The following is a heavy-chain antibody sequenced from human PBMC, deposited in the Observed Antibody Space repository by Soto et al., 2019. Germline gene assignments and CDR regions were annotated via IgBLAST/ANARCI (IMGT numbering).Heavy chain of an antibody. CDR1: GVTFSSHA. D-gene: IGHD2-21*01. V-gene: IGHV1-69*01. CDR3: AKSLPTNRYSPAYYGLDV. CDR2: IIPIIGPP. Sequence: QVKLVQSGAEVKKPGSSVKVSCTATGVTFSSHAISWVRQAPGHGLEWMGGIIPIIGPPNYAQKFHGRVTITADESTNTAYMELSSLRSEDTAVYYCAKSLPTNRYSPAYYGLDVWGQGTTVTVSS. J-gene: IGHJ6*02.